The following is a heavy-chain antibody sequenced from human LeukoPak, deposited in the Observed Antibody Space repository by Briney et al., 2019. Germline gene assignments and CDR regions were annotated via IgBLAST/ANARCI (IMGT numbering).Heavy chain of an antibody. CDR3: ARGGTTVANYYFDY. D-gene: IGHD4-23*01. J-gene: IGHJ4*02. Sequence: SQTLSLTCTVSGGSISRGGYYWSWIRQHPGKGLEWIGYMYPSGSTYYNPSLKSRITISVDTSKNQFSLKLSSVTAADTAVYYCARGGTTVANYYFDYWGQGTLVTVSS. CDR1: GGSISRGGYY. V-gene: IGHV4-31*03. CDR2: MYPSGST.